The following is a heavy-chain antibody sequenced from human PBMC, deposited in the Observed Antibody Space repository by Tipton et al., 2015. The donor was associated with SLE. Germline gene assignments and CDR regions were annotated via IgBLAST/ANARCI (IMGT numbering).Heavy chain of an antibody. V-gene: IGHV4-59*11. Sequence: TLSLTCTVSGGYISSHYWSWIRQPPGKGLEWIGYISYSGSTTYNPSLKSRVTISVDTSKNQFSLKLSSVTAADTAVYYCAREAGENAFDIWGQGTMVTVSS. CDR3: AREAGENAFDI. CDR1: GGYISSHY. D-gene: IGHD3-10*01. CDR2: ISYSGST. J-gene: IGHJ3*02.